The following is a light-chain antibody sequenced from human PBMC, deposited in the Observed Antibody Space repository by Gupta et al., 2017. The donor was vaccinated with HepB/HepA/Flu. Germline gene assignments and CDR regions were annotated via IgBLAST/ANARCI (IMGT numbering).Light chain of an antibody. CDR3: QSADSSGTYPVV. CDR2: KDS. J-gene: IGLJ2*01. CDR1: ALPKQY. V-gene: IGLV3-25*03. Sequence: SYELTQPPSVSVSPGQTARITCSGDALPKQYAYWYQQKPGQAPVLVIYKDSERPSGIPERFSGASKCTTVTLIISGGQEEDEADDYCQSADSSGTYPVVFGGGTKLTVL.